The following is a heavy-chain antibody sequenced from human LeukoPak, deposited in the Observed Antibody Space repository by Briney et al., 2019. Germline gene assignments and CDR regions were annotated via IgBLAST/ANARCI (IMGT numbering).Heavy chain of an antibody. CDR1: SDSIPSPY. D-gene: IGHD3-10*01. V-gene: IGHV4-59*08. Sequence: PSETLSLTYTVSSDSIPSPYWSWIRQSPGQRLEWIAYISHTGSTRYNPSLQSRVAVSIDTSKNEFSLKLTSVTAADTAVYYCARHFTVGGNYYFGHWDQGTPVTVSS. CDR3: ARHFTVGGNYYFGH. CDR2: ISHTGST. J-gene: IGHJ4*02.